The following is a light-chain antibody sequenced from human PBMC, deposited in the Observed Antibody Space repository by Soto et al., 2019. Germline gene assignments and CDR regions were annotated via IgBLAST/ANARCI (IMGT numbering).Light chain of an antibody. CDR3: SSYTSSSTWV. V-gene: IGLV2-14*01. J-gene: IGLJ3*02. Sequence: QSVLTQPASVSGSPGQSITISCTGTSSDVGGYNYVSWYQQHPGKAPKLMIYDVSNRPSGVSNRFSGSKSGNTASLTISGRQAEDEDDYYCSSYTSSSTWVFGGGTKLTVL. CDR2: DVS. CDR1: SSDVGGYNY.